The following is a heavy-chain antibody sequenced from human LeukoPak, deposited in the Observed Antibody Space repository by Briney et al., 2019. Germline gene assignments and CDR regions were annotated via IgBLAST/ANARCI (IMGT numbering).Heavy chain of an antibody. CDR3: ARHYCIDDSCYGLGAY. Sequence: SETLSLTCTVSGGSISSSSYYWGWIRQPPGKGLEWIGSIYYSGSTYYNPSLKSRLTISIDTSKNQFSLRLSSVTAADTALYYCARHYCIDDSCYGLGAYWGQGTLVTVSS. CDR1: GGSISSSSYY. V-gene: IGHV4-39*01. D-gene: IGHD2-15*01. CDR2: IYYSGST. J-gene: IGHJ4*02.